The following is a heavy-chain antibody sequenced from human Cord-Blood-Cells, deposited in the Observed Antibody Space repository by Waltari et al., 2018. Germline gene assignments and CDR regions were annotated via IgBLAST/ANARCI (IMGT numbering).Heavy chain of an antibody. CDR2: IKQDGSEK. CDR3: ARDPRVATGEDY. J-gene: IGHJ4*02. D-gene: IGHD5-12*01. Sequence: EVQLVESGGGLVQPGGSLRLSCAASRFTFSSYWMSWVRQAPGKGLEWVANIKQDGSEKYYVDSVKGRFTISRDNAKNSLYLQMNSLRAEDTAVYYCARDPRVATGEDYWGQGTLVTVSS. CDR1: RFTFSSYW. V-gene: IGHV3-7*01.